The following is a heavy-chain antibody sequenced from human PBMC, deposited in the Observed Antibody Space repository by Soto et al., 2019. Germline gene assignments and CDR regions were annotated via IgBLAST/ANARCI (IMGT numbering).Heavy chain of an antibody. J-gene: IGHJ5*02. D-gene: IGHD1-1*01. V-gene: IGHV3-72*01. Sequence: VKLVASGGGLVQPGGSLRLSCAASGFSFSDQYMDWVRQAPGKGLEWVGRIRSKAVSYTTDYAASVKGRFTISRDDSKNSLYLQMSSLKTEDPAVYYCARGDNDYPWGQGTLVTVSS. CDR3: ARGDNDYP. CDR2: IRSKAVSYTT. CDR1: GFSFSDQY.